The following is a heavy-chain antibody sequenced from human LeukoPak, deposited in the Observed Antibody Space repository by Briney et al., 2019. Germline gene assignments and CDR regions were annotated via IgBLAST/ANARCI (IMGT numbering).Heavy chain of an antibody. D-gene: IGHD3-10*01. CDR1: GGTFSSYA. J-gene: IGHJ4*02. CDR2: IIPIFGTA. V-gene: IGHV1-69*06. CDR3: ARDPTYYYGSGSYFTGDY. Sequence: SVKVSCKASGGTFSSYAISWVRQAPGQGLEWMGGIIPIFGTANYAQKFQGRVTITADKSTSTAYMELSSLRFEDTAVYYCARDPTYYYGSGSYFTGDYWGQGTLVTVSS.